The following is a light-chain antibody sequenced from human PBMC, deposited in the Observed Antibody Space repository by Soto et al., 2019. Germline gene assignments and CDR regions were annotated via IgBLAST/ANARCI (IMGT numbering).Light chain of an antibody. CDR1: QSVSSSY. V-gene: IGKV3-20*01. Sequence: EIALTQSPGTLSLSPGERATLACRASQSVSSSYLAWYQQKPGQPPRLLIYGASSRATGIPDRFSGSGSGTDFTLTIIRLEPEDFAVYYCQQYRSSPRTFGGGTKVEIK. CDR2: GAS. CDR3: QQYRSSPRT. J-gene: IGKJ4*02.